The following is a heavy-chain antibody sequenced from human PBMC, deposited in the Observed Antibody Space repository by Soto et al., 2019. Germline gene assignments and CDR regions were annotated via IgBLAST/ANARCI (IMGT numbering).Heavy chain of an antibody. CDR3: AKDLGPPPNQGTGY. CDR1: GFTFSSYA. D-gene: IGHD3-16*01. J-gene: IGHJ4*02. CDR2: ISGSGGST. V-gene: IGHV3-23*01. Sequence: GGSLRLSCAASGFTFSSYAMSWVRQAPGKGLEWVSAISGSGGSTYYADSVKGRFTISRDNSKNTLYLQMNSLRAEDTAVYYCAKDLGPPPNQGTGYWGQGTLVTVSS.